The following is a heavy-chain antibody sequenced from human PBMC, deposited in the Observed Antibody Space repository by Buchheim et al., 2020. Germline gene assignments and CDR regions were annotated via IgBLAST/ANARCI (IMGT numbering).Heavy chain of an antibody. D-gene: IGHD3-9*01. J-gene: IGHJ4*02. CDR1: GGSFSGYY. CDR2: INHSGST. V-gene: IGHV4-34*01. Sequence: QVQLQQWGAGLLKPSETLSLTCAVYGGSFSGYYWSWIRQPPGKGLEWIGEINHSGSTNYNPSLKSRVTISVDTSKNQFSLKLSSVTAADTAVYYCARDTYYDILTGYSTRGNWDYWGQGTL. CDR3: ARDTYYDILTGYSTRGNWDY.